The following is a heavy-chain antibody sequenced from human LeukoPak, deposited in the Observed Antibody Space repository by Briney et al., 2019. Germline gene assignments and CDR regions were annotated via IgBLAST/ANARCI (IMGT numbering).Heavy chain of an antibody. V-gene: IGHV1-2*06. J-gene: IGHJ4*02. CDR3: ASAQNYYDNSLDY. D-gene: IGHD3-22*01. Sequence: ASVKVSRKASGYTFTGYHMHWVRQAPGQGLEWMGQINPNNGDTTYAERFQGRVTVTRDTSITTAYMELSRLNSDDTAVYYCASAQNYYDNSLDYWGQGTLVIVSS. CDR1: GYTFTGYH. CDR2: INPNNGDT.